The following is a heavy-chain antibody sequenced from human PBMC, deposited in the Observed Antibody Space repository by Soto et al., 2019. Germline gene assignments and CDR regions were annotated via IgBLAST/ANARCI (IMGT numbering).Heavy chain of an antibody. V-gene: IGHV3-23*01. J-gene: IGHJ4*02. CDR2: ISGTGRST. CDR3: AKGNTSGWYFFDY. Sequence: PGGSLRLSCEGSGFTFSNCAMSWVRQAPGKGLEWVSGISGTGRSTFYADSVKDRFTISRDNSKNTVYLEMTSLRAEDTAVYYCAKGNTSGWYFFDYWGQGTLVTVYS. CDR1: GFTFSNCA. D-gene: IGHD6-19*01.